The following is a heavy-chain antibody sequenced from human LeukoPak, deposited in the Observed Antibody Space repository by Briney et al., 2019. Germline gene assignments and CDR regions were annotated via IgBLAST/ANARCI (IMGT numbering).Heavy chain of an antibody. CDR3: ARESSSWYRAYDY. CDR1: GFTVSSNY. V-gene: IGHV3-53*04. CDR2: IYSGGST. D-gene: IGHD6-13*01. J-gene: IGHJ4*02. Sequence: GGSLRLSCAASGFTVSSNYMSWVRQAPGKGLEWVSVIYSGGSTYYADSVKGRFTISRHNSKNTLYLQMDSLRAEDTAVYYCARESSSWYRAYDYWGQGTLVTVSS.